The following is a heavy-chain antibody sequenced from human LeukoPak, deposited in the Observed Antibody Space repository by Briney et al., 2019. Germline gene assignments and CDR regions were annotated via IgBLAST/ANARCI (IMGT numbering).Heavy chain of an antibody. CDR1: GGTISSGSYS. V-gene: IGHV4-30-2*01. CDR2: IYPRGST. J-gene: IGHJ4*02. CDR3: ARFSPRAMGNYLDF. D-gene: IGHD7-27*01. Sequence: PSQTLSLTCAVSGGTISSGSYSWSWIRQPPGKGLEWIGYIYPRGSTYYNPSLKSRVILSLDKSANQFSLNLSSVTAADTAVYYCARFSPRAMGNYLDFWGQGTLVTVSS.